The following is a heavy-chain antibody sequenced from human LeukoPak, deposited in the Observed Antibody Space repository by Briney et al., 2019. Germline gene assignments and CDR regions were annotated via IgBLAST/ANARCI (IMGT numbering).Heavy chain of an antibody. V-gene: IGHV3-23*01. Sequence: GGSLRLSCAASGFTFSSYAMSWVRQAPGKGLEWVSAISGSGGSTYYADSVKGRFTISRDNSKNTLYLQMNSLRAEDTAVYYCARDRGEYSSSLSTGFDPWGQGTLVTVSS. CDR1: GFTFSSYA. CDR2: ISGSGGST. CDR3: ARDRGEYSSSLSTGFDP. D-gene: IGHD6-13*01. J-gene: IGHJ5*02.